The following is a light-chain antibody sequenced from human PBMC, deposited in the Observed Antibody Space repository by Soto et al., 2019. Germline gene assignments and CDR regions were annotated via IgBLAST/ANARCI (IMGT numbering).Light chain of an antibody. CDR2: DAS. CDR3: QQYDNLPLT. CDR1: QDIRYY. J-gene: IGKJ4*01. Sequence: IQMTQSPSSLSASVGDRVTITCQASQDIRYYLNWYQHKPGEAPKLLIYDASNLETGVPSRFSGGGSGTHFTLTISTLQPEDFSTYSCQQYDNLPLTFGGGTKVESK. V-gene: IGKV1-33*01.